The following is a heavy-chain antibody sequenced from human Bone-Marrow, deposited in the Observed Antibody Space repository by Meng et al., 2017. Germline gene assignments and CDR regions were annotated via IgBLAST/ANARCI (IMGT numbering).Heavy chain of an antibody. CDR3: EKVSQRSYGLYYFDY. D-gene: IGHD1-26*01. J-gene: IGHJ4*02. CDR1: GFTFDDYA. CDR2: ISWNSGSI. Sequence: SCAASGFTFDDYAMHWVRQASGKGLEWVSGISWNSGSIGYADSVKGRFTISRDNAKNSLYLQMNSLRAEDTALYYCEKVSQRSYGLYYFDYWGQGTLVTVSS. V-gene: IGHV3-9*01.